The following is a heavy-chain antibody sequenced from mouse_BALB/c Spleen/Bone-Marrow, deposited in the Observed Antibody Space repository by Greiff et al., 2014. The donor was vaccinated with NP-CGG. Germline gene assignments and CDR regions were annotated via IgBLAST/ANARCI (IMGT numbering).Heavy chain of an antibody. J-gene: IGHJ4*01. D-gene: IGHD2-3*01. CDR1: GFTFSDYY. CDR3: ARGPHDDDMDY. Sequence: EVNLVESGGGLVKPGGSLKLSCAASGFTFSDYYMYWVRQTPEKRLEWVATISDGGSYTYYPDSVKGRITISRDNVKNNLYLQMSSLKSEDTAMYYCARGPHDDDMDYWGQGTSVTVSS. V-gene: IGHV5-4*02. CDR2: ISDGGSYT.